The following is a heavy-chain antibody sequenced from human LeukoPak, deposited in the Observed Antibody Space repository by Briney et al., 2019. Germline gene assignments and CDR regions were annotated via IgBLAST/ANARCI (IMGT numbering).Heavy chain of an antibody. CDR3: ARGPAAYCSSTSCRYYYYYGMDV. CDR1: GFTFSSYA. Sequence: PGGSLRLSCAASGFTFSSYAMHWVRQAPGKGLEWVAVISYDGSNKYYADSVKGRFTISRDNSKNTLYLQMNSLRAEDMAVYYCARGPAAYCSSTSCRYYYYYGMDVWGQGTTVTVSS. J-gene: IGHJ6*02. CDR2: ISYDGSNK. D-gene: IGHD2-2*01. V-gene: IGHV3-30-3*01.